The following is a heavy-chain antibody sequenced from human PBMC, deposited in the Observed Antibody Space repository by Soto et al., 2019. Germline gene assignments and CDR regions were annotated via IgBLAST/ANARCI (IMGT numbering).Heavy chain of an antibody. CDR1: GFTVSSNY. J-gene: IGHJ4*02. CDR2: IYSGGST. Sequence: EVQLVESGGGLVQPGGSLTLSCAASGFTVSSNYMTWVRQAPGKGLEWVSLIYSGGSTYYADSVKGRFTISRDNSKNTLYLQMNRLRAEDTAVYYWAGTSSLDYWGQGTLVTVSS. CDR3: AGTSSLDY. V-gene: IGHV3-66*01. D-gene: IGHD3-10*01.